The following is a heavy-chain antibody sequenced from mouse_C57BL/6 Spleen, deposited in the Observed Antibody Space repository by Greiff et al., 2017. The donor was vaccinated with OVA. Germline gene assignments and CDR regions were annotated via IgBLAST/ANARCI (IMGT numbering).Heavy chain of an antibody. J-gene: IGHJ1*03. V-gene: IGHV1-52*01. D-gene: IGHD1-1*01. CDR3: ARSTTVVAHWDFDV. CDR2: IDPSDSEP. Sequence: QVQLQQPGAELVRPGSSVKLSCKASGYTFTSYWMHWVKQRPIQGLEWIGNIDPSDSEPHYNQKFKDKATLTVDKSSSPAYMQLSSLTSEDSAVYDGARSTTVVAHWDFDVWGTGTTVTVSS. CDR1: GYTFTSYW.